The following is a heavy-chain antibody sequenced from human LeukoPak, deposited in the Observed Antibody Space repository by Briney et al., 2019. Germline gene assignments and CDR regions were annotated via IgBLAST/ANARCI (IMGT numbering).Heavy chain of an antibody. CDR3: AKDGVGDYGFDY. D-gene: IGHD4-17*01. CDR1: GFTFSSYA. CDR2: ISGSGGST. Sequence: GGSLRLSCAASGFTFSSYAMGWVRQAPGKGLEWVSAISGSGGSTYYADSVKGRFTISRDNSKNTLYLQMNSLRAEDTAVYYCAKDGVGDYGFDYWGQGTLVTVSS. J-gene: IGHJ4*02. V-gene: IGHV3-23*01.